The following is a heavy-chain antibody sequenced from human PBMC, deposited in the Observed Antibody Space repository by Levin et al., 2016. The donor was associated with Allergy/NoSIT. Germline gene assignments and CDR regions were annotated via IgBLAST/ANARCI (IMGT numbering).Heavy chain of an antibody. Sequence: GESLKISCAASGFTFSSYEMNWVRQAPGKGLEWVSYISSSGSTIYYADSVKGRFTISRDNAKNSLYLQMNSLRAEDTAVYYCARGGQLPTSDAFDIWGQGTMVTVSS. D-gene: IGHD2-2*01. CDR2: ISSSGSTI. J-gene: IGHJ3*02. V-gene: IGHV3-48*03. CDR3: ARGGQLPTSDAFDI. CDR1: GFTFSSYE.